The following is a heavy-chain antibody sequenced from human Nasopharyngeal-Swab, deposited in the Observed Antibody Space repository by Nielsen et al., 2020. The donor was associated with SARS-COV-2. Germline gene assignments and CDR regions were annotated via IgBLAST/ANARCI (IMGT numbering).Heavy chain of an antibody. CDR1: GDSISSSTYY. CDR2: IYYSGST. D-gene: IGHD3-22*01. CDR3: ATHYYDSSGYYYWFDP. J-gene: IGHJ5*02. V-gene: IGHV4-39*01. Sequence: GSLRLSCTVSGDSISSSTYYWGWIRQPPGKGLEWIGSIYYSGSTYYSPSLKSRVTISVDTSKNQFSLKLSSVTAADTAVYYCATHYYDSSGYYYWFDPGGQGTLVTVSS.